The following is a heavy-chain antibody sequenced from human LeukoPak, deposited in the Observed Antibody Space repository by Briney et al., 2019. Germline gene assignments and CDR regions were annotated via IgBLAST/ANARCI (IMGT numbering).Heavy chain of an antibody. CDR1: GYTFTSYG. J-gene: IGHJ4*02. CDR3: ARDQHGSGSYYKGPDY. D-gene: IGHD3-10*01. V-gene: IGHV1-18*01. Sequence: ASVKVSCKASGYTFTSYGISWVRQAPGQGLEWMGWISAYNGNTNYAQKIQGRVTMTTDTSTSTAYMELRSLRSDDTAVYYCARDQHGSGSYYKGPDYWGQGTLVTVSS. CDR2: ISAYNGNT.